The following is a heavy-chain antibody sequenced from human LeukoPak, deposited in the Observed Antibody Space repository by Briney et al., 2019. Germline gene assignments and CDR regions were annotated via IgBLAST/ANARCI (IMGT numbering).Heavy chain of an antibody. D-gene: IGHD6-19*01. CDR2: ISWNSGSI. V-gene: IGHV3-9*01. Sequence: SGGSLRLSCAASGFTFDDYAMHWVRQAPGKGLEWVSGISWNSGSIGYADSVKGRFTIPRDNAKNSLYLQMNSLRAEDTALYYCAKGWNGWYRIDYWGQGTLVTVSS. CDR1: GFTFDDYA. J-gene: IGHJ4*02. CDR3: AKGWNGWYRIDY.